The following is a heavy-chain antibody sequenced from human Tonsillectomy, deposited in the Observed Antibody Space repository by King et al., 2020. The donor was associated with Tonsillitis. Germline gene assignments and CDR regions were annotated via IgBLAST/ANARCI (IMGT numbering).Heavy chain of an antibody. D-gene: IGHD6-19*01. CDR3: AKDKRAGGWYGNWFDP. CDR2: ISWNSGSI. Sequence: VQLVESGGGLVQPGRSLRLSCAASGFTFDDYAMHWVRQAPGKGLEWVSGISWNSGSIGYADSVKGRFTISRDNAKNSLYLQMNSLRAEDTALYYCAKDKRAGGWYGNWFDPWGQGTLVTVSS. CDR1: GFTFDDYA. V-gene: IGHV3-9*01. J-gene: IGHJ5*02.